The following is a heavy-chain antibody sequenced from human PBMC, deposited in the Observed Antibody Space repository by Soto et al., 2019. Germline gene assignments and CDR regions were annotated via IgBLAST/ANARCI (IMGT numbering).Heavy chain of an antibody. CDR2: ISYDGSNK. J-gene: IGHJ6*02. Sequence: QVQLVESGGGVVQPGRSLRLSCAASGFTFSSYAMHWVRQAPGKGLEWVAVISYDGSNKYYADSVKGRFTISRDNSKNXLYLQMNSLRAEDTAVYYCARDPNYDDYYYYGMDVWGQGTTVTVSS. D-gene: IGHD1-7*01. CDR1: GFTFSSYA. V-gene: IGHV3-30-3*01. CDR3: ARDPNYDDYYYYGMDV.